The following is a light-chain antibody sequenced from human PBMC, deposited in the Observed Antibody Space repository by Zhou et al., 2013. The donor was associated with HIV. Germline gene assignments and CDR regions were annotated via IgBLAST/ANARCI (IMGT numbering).Light chain of an antibody. CDR2: GAS. CDR1: QSVDTY. Sequence: EVLMTQSPVTLSVSPGGRATLSCRASQSVDTYLAWYQQRPGQPPRLLIYGASSRATGIPDRFSGSGSGTDFTLTISRLEPEDFAVYYCQQYGGSPPFTFGPGTKVDIK. CDR3: QQYGGSPPFT. J-gene: IGKJ3*01. V-gene: IGKV3-20*01.